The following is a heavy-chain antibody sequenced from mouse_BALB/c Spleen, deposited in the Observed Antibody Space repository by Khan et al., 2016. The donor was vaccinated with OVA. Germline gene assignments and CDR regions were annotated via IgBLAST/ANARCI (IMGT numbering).Heavy chain of an antibody. CDR1: GYSFTTYY. J-gene: IGHJ3*01. D-gene: IGHD1-1*01. CDR3: ARGYYVLDY. V-gene: IGHV1-26*01. Sequence: EVQLQQSGPDLVKTGASVKISCKASGYSFTTYYMNWVKLSHGKSLECIGRINPNTDNTNYTQKFKGKAILTVDTSSSTSFMELSSLTSEDSAVFCCARGYYVLDYWGQGTLVTVSA. CDR2: INPNTDNT.